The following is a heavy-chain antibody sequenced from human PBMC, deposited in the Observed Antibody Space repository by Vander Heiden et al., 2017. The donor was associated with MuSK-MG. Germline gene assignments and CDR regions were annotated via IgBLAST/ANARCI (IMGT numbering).Heavy chain of an antibody. CDR2: IIPILGIA. D-gene: IGHD5-12*01. V-gene: IGHV1-69*04. CDR3: AIYVCRWLQFGWFDP. CDR1: GGTFSSYA. Sequence: QVQLVQSGAEVKKPGSSVKVSCKASGGTFSSYAISWVRQDPGQGLEWMGRIIPILGIANYAQKFQGRVTITADKSTSTAYMELSRLRSEDTAVYDCAIYVCRWLQFGWFDPWGQGTLVTVSS. J-gene: IGHJ5*02.